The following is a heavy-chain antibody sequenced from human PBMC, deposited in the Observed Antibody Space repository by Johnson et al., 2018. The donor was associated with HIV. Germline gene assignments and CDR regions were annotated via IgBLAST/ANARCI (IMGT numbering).Heavy chain of an antibody. J-gene: IGHJ3*02. Sequence: QVQLVESGGGVVQPGRSLRLSCAASGFTFSSYGMHCVRQAPGKGLEWVAVIWYDGSNKYYADSVKGLFTISRDNSKNTLYLQMNSLRAEDTAVYYCAKRVGATIRRTGAFDIWGQGTMVTVSS. CDR3: AKRVGATIRRTGAFDI. D-gene: IGHD1-26*01. CDR1: GFTFSSYG. CDR2: IWYDGSNK. V-gene: IGHV3-33*06.